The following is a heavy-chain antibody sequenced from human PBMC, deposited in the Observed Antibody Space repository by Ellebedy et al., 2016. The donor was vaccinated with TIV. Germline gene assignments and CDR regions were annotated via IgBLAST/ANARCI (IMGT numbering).Heavy chain of an antibody. CDR3: ASHRGFYSGWSFDY. J-gene: IGHJ4*02. D-gene: IGHD5-12*01. CDR2: LKFGGES. V-gene: IGHV4-39*07. CDR1: GFTFSSFSM. Sequence: ESLKISCAASGFTFSSFSMNWVRQPPGKGLEWIGSLKFGGESYFDPPLKSRVTMSLDTSKNQFSLKVNSVTAADTAIYYCASHRGFYSGWSFDYWGQGTLTTVSS.